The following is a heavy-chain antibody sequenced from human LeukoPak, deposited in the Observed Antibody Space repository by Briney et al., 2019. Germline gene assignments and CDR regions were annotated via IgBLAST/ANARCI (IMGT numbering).Heavy chain of an antibody. D-gene: IGHD5-18*01. CDR1: GFTFSSYW. Sequence: GGSLRLSCAASGFTFSSYWMHWVRQAPGKGLVWVSRINSDGSSTSYADSVKGRFTISRDNAKNTLYLQMNSLRAEDTAVYYCERGGYSYGYGVDYWGQGTLVTVSS. CDR2: INSDGSST. CDR3: ERGGYSYGYGVDY. J-gene: IGHJ4*02. V-gene: IGHV3-74*01.